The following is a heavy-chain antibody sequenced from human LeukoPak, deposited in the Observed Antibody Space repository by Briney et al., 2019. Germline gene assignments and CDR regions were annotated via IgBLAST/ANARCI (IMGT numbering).Heavy chain of an antibody. CDR3: TTAERRYYSHDF. Sequence: GGSLRLSCTVSGLSFSTAWISWIRQAPGKGLGWVGRIKSNTDGGTVNYAAPVKGIFTISRDDSKNTVFLQMNSLETEDTAMYFCTTAERRYYSHDFWGQGTLVTVSS. CDR1: GLSFSTAW. V-gene: IGHV3-15*01. CDR2: IKSNTDGGTV. J-gene: IGHJ4*02. D-gene: IGHD3-10*01.